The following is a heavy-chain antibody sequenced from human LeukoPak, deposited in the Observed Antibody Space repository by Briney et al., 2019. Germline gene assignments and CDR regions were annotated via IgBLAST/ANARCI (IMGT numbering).Heavy chain of an antibody. D-gene: IGHD2-2*01. CDR3: ARAASLDY. Sequence: ASVKVSCKASGYTFTCYAMNWVRQAPGQGLEWMGWINTNTGKPTYAQGFTGRFVFSLDSSVSTAYLQINSLNAEGTAVYYCARAASLDYWGQGTLVTVSS. CDR2: INTNTGKP. J-gene: IGHJ4*02. V-gene: IGHV7-4-1*02. CDR1: GYTFTCYA.